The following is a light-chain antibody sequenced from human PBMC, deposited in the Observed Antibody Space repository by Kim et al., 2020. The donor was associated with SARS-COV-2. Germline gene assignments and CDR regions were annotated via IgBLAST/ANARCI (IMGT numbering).Light chain of an antibody. V-gene: IGKV1-8*01. CDR3: QQYSSFAYT. CDR1: QAISNC. Sequence: AIRMTQSPFSLSASVGDRVTIACWASQAISNCLAWYQQKPGKAPGLLIYGASTLQSGVPSRFRGGGSGTDFTLTITSLQSEDFATYYCQQYSSFAYTFGQGTKLEIK. CDR2: GAS. J-gene: IGKJ2*01.